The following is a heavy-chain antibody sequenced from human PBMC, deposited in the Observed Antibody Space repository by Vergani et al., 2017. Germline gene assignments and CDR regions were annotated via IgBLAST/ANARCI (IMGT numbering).Heavy chain of an antibody. CDR3: AKELDCGTPLFGASLRWIPGWSKAGYDWFDP. CDR1: GFTVSSNY. V-gene: IGHV3-30*18. D-gene: IGHD2-21*02. Sequence: VQLVESGGGLIQPGGSLRLSCAASGFTVSSNYMSWVRQAPGKGLEWVAVISYDGSNKYYADSVKGRFTISRDNSKNTLYLQMNSLRAEDTAVYYCAKELDCGTPLFGASLRWIPGWSKAGYDWFDPWGQGTLVTVSS. CDR2: ISYDGSNK. J-gene: IGHJ5*02.